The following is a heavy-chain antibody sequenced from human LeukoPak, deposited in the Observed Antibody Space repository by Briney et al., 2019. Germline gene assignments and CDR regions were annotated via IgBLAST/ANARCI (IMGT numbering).Heavy chain of an antibody. D-gene: IGHD6-19*01. V-gene: IGHV3-23*01. CDR3: AKTEREGTGWYGKNDY. J-gene: IGHJ4*02. Sequence: GGSLRLSCAASGFTFSSYAMSWVRQAPGKGLEWVSAITGSGASTYYAGSVKGRFTISRDNSKNTLNLQVNSLRAEDTALYYCAKTEREGTGWYGKNDYWGPGTLITVSS. CDR1: GFTFSSYA. CDR2: ITGSGAST.